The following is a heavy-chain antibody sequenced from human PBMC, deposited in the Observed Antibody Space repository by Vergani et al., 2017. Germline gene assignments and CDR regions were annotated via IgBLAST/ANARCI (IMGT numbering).Heavy chain of an antibody. CDR3: ARPRRSFGDDGSSPYGMDV. Sequence: EVQVVESGGGLAKPGGSLRLSCAASGFTFSTYSMNWVRQAPGKGLEWVSSISGSSTYIYDADSVKGRFTISRDNAKNSLYLQMNSLRAEDTAVYYCARPRRSFGDDGSSPYGMDVWGQGTAVTVSS. CDR2: ISGSSTYI. D-gene: IGHD4-17*01. CDR1: GFTFSTYS. J-gene: IGHJ6*02. V-gene: IGHV3-21*01.